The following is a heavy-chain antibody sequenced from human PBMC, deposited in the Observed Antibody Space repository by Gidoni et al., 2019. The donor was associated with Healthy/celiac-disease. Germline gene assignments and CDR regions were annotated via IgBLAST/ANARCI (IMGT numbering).Heavy chain of an antibody. CDR3: AHRGGVIVIGSMGSFDP. J-gene: IGHJ5*02. CDR2: IYLNDDK. Sequence: QITLKESGPTLVKPTQTLTLTCTFSGFSLSTSGVGVGWIRQPPGKALEWLALIYLNDDKRYSPSLKSRLTITKDTAKNQVVLTMTNMDPVDTATYYCAHRGGVIVIGSMGSFDPWGQGTLVTVSS. CDR1: GFSLSTSGVG. D-gene: IGHD3-16*02. V-gene: IGHV2-5*01.